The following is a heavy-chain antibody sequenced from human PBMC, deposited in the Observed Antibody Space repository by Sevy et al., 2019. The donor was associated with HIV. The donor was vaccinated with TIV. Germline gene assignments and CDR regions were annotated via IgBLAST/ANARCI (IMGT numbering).Heavy chain of an antibody. CDR1: GFIFSSFE. Sequence: GGSLRLSCAASGFIFSSFEMNWVRQAPGKGLEWVSSISTSGSNRYYADSVKGRVTISRDNAKKSLYLQMNSLRAEDTAIYFCGKRGGQYDLGMDVWGQGTTVTVSS. J-gene: IGHJ6*02. V-gene: IGHV3-48*03. CDR2: ISTSGSNR. CDR3: GKRGGQYDLGMDV. D-gene: IGHD1-1*01.